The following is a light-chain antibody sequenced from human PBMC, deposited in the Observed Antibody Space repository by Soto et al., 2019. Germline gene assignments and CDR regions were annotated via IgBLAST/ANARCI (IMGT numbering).Light chain of an antibody. Sequence: EIVLTQSPGTLSLAPGERATLSCRASQSVSSSYLAWYQQRLGQAPRLLIYGATSRATGVPDRFSGSGSGTDFTLTISRLEPEDFAVYYCQDYGSSRTFGQGTKVDIK. J-gene: IGKJ1*01. CDR1: QSVSSSY. CDR2: GAT. CDR3: QDYGSSRT. V-gene: IGKV3-20*01.